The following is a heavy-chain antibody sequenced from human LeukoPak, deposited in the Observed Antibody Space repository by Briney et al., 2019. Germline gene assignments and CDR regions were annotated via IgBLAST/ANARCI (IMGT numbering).Heavy chain of an antibody. CDR2: NSASGETT. V-gene: IGHV3-23*01. CDR3: ARTGYYGMDV. Sequence: GGSLRLSCAASGFTLRTYAMSWVRQAPGKGLEWVSGNSASGETTYYADSVKGRFIISRDNAKNSLYLQMNSLRAEDTAVYYCARTGYYGMDVWGQGTTVTVSS. J-gene: IGHJ6*02. D-gene: IGHD1-1*01. CDR1: GFTLRTYA.